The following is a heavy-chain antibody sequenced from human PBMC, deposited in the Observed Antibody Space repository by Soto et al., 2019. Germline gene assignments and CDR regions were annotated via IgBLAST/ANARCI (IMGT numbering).Heavy chain of an antibody. J-gene: IGHJ3*02. V-gene: IGHV5-51*01. Sequence: GESLKISCKGSGYSFTSYWIGWVRQMPGKGLEWMGTIYPGDSDTRYSPSFQGQVTISADKSISTAYLQWSSLKASDTAIYYCARLYGITGPTTAFDIWGQGTTVTVSS. CDR1: GYSFTSYW. CDR2: IYPGDSDT. D-gene: IGHD1-20*01. CDR3: ARLYGITGPTTAFDI.